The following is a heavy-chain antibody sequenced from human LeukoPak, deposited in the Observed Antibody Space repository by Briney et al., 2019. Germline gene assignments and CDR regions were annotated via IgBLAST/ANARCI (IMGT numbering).Heavy chain of an antibody. CDR2: IYTSGST. J-gene: IGHJ6*03. V-gene: IGHV4-4*09. CDR3: AARYSSSSLSYYYYYMDV. D-gene: IGHD6-6*01. CDR1: GGSISSYY. Sequence: SETLSLTCTVSGGSISSYYWSWIRQPPGKGLEWIGYIYTSGSTNYNPSLKSRVTISVDTSKNQFSLKLSSVTAADTAVYYCAARYSSSSLSYYYYYMDVWGKGTTVTVSS.